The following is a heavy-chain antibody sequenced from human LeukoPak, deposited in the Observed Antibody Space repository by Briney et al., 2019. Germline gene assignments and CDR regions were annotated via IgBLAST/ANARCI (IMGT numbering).Heavy chain of an antibody. J-gene: IGHJ4*02. D-gene: IGHD3-10*01. CDR2: INAGNGNT. Sequence: ASVKVSCKASGYTFTSYAIHWVRQAPGQRLEWMGWINAGNGNTKYSQKFQGRVTITRDTSASTAYMELSSLRSEDTAVYYCARGNFGELEIDYWGQGTLVTVSS. CDR3: ARGNFGELEIDY. CDR1: GYTFTSYA. V-gene: IGHV1-3*01.